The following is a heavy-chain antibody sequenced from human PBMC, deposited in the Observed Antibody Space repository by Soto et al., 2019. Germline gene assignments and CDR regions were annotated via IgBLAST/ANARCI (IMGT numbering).Heavy chain of an antibody. V-gene: IGHV3-21*01. Sequence: EVQLLESGGGLVRPGGSLRLSCTVSGFAFNNYGINWVRQAPGKGLEWVSSISKSDYTYYSDSVKGRFTISRDNAKNSVSLQMNTLRVEATAVYYCAREDSIIIPAVSDFWGQGTLVTVSS. CDR2: ISKSDYT. CDR1: GFAFNNYG. J-gene: IGHJ4*02. D-gene: IGHD2-2*01. CDR3: AREDSIIIPAVSDF.